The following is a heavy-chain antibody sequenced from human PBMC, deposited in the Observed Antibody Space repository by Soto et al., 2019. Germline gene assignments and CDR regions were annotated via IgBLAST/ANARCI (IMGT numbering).Heavy chain of an antibody. V-gene: IGHV4-59*01. CDR3: ARGEGITGTTSWFDP. CDR2: IYYSGST. CDR1: GGSISSYY. Sequence: SETLSLTCTVSGGSISSYYWSWIRQPPGKGLEWIGYIYYSGSTNYNPSLKSRVTISVDTSKNQFSLKLSSVTAADTAVYYCARGEGITGTTSWFDPWGQGTLVTVSS. J-gene: IGHJ5*02. D-gene: IGHD1-20*01.